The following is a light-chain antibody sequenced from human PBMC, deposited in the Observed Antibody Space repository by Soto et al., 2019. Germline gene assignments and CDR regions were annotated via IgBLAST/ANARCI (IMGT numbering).Light chain of an antibody. CDR2: AAT. J-gene: IGKJ4*01. V-gene: IGKV1-12*01. CDR3: QQANSFPLT. CDR1: QGISNW. Sequence: DMQMTQSPPSVSASVGDRVTITCRASQGISNWLAWYQQKPGKAPKLLIYAATTLQSGVPSRFSGNGSETDFTLTISSLQPVDFATYYCQQANSFPLTFGGGTKVEIK.